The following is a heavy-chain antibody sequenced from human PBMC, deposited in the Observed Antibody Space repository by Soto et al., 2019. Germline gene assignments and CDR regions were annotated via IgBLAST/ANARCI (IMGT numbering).Heavy chain of an antibody. D-gene: IGHD2-21*02. CDR3: ARSPTENDAFDI. CDR1: GFTFRNYD. J-gene: IGHJ3*02. CDR2: IGLADDE. Sequence: EVQLVESGGGLVQPGGSLRLSCAASGFTFRNYDMHWVRQVRGRGLEWVASIGLADDEYYGASVKGRFTISRDTAKNSLYLQMKRLRVGDTAIYYCARSPTENDAFDIWGLGTMVTVSS. V-gene: IGHV3-13*01.